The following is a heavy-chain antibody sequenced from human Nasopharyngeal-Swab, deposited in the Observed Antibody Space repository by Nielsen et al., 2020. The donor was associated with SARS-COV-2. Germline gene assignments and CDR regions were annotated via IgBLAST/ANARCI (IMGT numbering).Heavy chain of an antibody. CDR1: GLTFSKAC. CDR2: ISGSGGST. V-gene: IGHV3-23*01. Sequence: GGSPRLSCAASGLTFSKACMSWVRQAPGKGLEWVSAISGSGGSTYYADSVKGRFTISRDNSKNTLYLQMNSLRAEDTAVYYCAKKGIVVVPAAGGLDPWGQGTLVTVSS. D-gene: IGHD2-2*01. J-gene: IGHJ5*02. CDR3: AKKGIVVVPAAGGLDP.